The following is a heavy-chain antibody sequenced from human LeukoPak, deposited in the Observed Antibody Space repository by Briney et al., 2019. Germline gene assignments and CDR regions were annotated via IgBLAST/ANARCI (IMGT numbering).Heavy chain of an antibody. Sequence: PSETLSLTCTVSGGSISSYYWNWIRQPAGKGLEWIGRIYASGSTNYNPSLKSRVSMSIEKSKSQFSLKLNSVTAADTAIYYCARDFRISGWTDAYDIWGQGTMVTVSS. CDR3: ARDFRISGWTDAYDI. D-gene: IGHD6-19*01. CDR2: IYASGST. V-gene: IGHV4-4*07. J-gene: IGHJ3*02. CDR1: GGSISSYY.